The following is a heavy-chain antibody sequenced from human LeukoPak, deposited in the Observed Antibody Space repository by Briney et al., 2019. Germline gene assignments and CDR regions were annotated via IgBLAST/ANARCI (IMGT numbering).Heavy chain of an antibody. Sequence: PGGSLRLSCAASGFTFSSYAMHWARQAPGKGLEWVAVISYDGSNKYYADSVKGRFTISRDNSKNTLYLQMNSLRAEDTAVYYCARALDLYFDYWGQGTLVTVSS. J-gene: IGHJ4*02. V-gene: IGHV3-30-3*01. CDR2: ISYDGSNK. CDR3: ARALDLYFDY. CDR1: GFTFSSYA.